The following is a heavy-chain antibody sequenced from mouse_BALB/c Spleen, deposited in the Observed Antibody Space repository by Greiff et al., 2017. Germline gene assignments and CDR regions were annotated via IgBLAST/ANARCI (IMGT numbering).Heavy chain of an antibody. CDR2: IWAGGST. D-gene: IGHD2-1*01. CDR1: GFSLTSYG. Sequence: QVQLKESGPGLVAPSQSLSITCTVSGFSLTSYGVHCVRQPPGKGLEWLGVIWAGGSTNYNSALMSRLSISKDNSKSQVFLKMNSLQTDDTAMYYCARGGGNYGRAMDYWGQGTSVTVSS. V-gene: IGHV2-9*02. J-gene: IGHJ4*01. CDR3: ARGGGNYGRAMDY.